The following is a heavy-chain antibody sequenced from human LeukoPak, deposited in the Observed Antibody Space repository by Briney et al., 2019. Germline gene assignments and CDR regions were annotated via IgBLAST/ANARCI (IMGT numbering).Heavy chain of an antibody. V-gene: IGHV4-34*01. J-gene: IGHJ3*02. CDR1: GGSFSGYY. CDR2: INHSGST. D-gene: IGHD2-15*01. CDR3: ARPWYEDPPNDAFDI. Sequence: SETLSLTCAVYGGSFSGYYWSWIRQPPGKGLEWIGEINHSGSTNYNPSLKSRVTISVDTSKNQFSLKLSSVTAADTAVYYCARPWYEDPPNDAFDIWGQGTMVTVSS.